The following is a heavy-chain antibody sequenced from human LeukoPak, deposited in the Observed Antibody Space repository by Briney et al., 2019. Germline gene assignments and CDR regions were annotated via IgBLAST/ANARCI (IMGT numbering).Heavy chain of an antibody. J-gene: IGHJ4*02. Sequence: GRSLRLSCAASGFTFSSYGMHWVRQAPGKGLEWVAVISYDGSNKYYADSVKGRFTISRDNSKNTLYLQMNSLRAEDTAVYYCAKDSEAVAYGYFDYWGQGTLVTVSS. CDR3: AKDSEAVAYGYFDY. V-gene: IGHV3-30*18. CDR1: GFTFSSYG. CDR2: ISYDGSNK. D-gene: IGHD6-19*01.